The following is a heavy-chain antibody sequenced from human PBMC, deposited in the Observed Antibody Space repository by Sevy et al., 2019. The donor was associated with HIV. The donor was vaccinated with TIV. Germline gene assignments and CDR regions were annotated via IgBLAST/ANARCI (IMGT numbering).Heavy chain of an antibody. J-gene: IGHJ4*02. CDR2: INWNGGST. D-gene: IGHD5-12*01. Sequence: GGSLRLSCAASGFTFDDYGMSWVRQAPGKGLEWVYGINWNGGSTGYADSVKGRFTISRDNAKNSLYLQMNSLRAEDTALYYCASGYSGYEGDYFDYWGQGTLVTVSS. CDR3: ASGYSGYEGDYFDY. V-gene: IGHV3-20*04. CDR1: GFTFDDYG.